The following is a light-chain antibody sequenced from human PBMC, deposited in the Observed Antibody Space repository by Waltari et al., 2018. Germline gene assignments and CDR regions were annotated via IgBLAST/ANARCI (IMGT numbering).Light chain of an antibody. V-gene: IGLV2-23*01. J-gene: IGLJ2*01. Sequence: QSALTQPASVSGSPGQSITIPCTGPSSDIGNYNFFVSWYQHRPGEAPKLIIYEGNVRPSGVSDRFSGSKSGNAASLTISGLQAEDEAHYYCCSYGVRVFFGGGTKLTVL. CDR3: CSYGVRVF. CDR2: EGN. CDR1: SSDIGNYNFF.